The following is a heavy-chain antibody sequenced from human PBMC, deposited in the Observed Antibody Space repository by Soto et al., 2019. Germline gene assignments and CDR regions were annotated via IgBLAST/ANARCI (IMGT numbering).Heavy chain of an antibody. Sequence: GGSLRLSXAASGFSFTTYVMHWVRQAPGKGLEWVAVISHDGSYKYYGDAVKGRFTISRDTSKNAVYLEMNSLRPEDTAVYYCAKGLLAIVGTTLPRDAFNIWGQGTMVTV. V-gene: IGHV3-30*18. CDR2: ISHDGSYK. D-gene: IGHD1-26*01. CDR3: AKGLLAIVGTTLPRDAFNI. J-gene: IGHJ3*02. CDR1: GFSFTTYV.